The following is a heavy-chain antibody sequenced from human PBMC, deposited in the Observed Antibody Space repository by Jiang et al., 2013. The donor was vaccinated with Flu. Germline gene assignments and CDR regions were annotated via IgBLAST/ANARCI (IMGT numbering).Heavy chain of an antibody. J-gene: IGHJ5*02. CDR2: INTDHGGT. CDR1: GYSFTTYA. Sequence: GAEVKSWGSVTISCKASGYSFTTYAMHWVRLAPGQRLEWLGWINTDHGGTRYSQKFQGRVTFTRDTSANTAYMELNSLTSEDTGVYYCARMIYSGSGSFYHWFDPWGQGTLVTVSS. CDR3: ARMIYSGSGSFYHWFDP. D-gene: IGHD3-10*01. V-gene: IGHV1-3*04.